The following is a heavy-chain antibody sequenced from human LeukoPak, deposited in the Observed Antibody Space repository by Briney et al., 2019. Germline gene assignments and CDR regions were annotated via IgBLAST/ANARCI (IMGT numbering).Heavy chain of an antibody. Sequence: GGSLRLSCAASGFTFSSYSMNWVRQAPGKGLEWVSSISSSSSYIYYADSVKGRFTISRDNAKNSLYLQMNSLRAEDTAVYYCARVSLGYCSGGSCYNLDYWGQGTLVTVSS. J-gene: IGHJ4*02. D-gene: IGHD2-15*01. V-gene: IGHV3-21*01. CDR1: GFTFSSYS. CDR3: ARVSLGYCSGGSCYNLDY. CDR2: ISSSSSYI.